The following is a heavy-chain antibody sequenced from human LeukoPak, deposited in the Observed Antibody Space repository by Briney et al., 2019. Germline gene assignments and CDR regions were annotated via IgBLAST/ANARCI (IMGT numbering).Heavy chain of an antibody. D-gene: IGHD6-13*01. CDR2: IKSKTDGGTT. J-gene: IGHJ4*02. CDR1: GFTFSNAW. Sequence: GGSLRLSCAASGFTFSNAWMSWVRQAPGKGLEWVGRIKSKTDGGTTDYAAPVKGRFTISRDDSKNTLYLQMNSLKTEDTAVYYCTTDAAHIAASFSDYWGQGTLVTVSS. V-gene: IGHV3-15*01. CDR3: TTDAAHIAASFSDY.